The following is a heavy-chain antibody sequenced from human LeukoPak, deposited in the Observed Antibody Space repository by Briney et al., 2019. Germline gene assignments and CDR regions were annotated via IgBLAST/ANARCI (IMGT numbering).Heavy chain of an antibody. CDR1: GGTSSSYA. CDR3: ARVGGTVAGTGLDY. Sequence: GASVTVSCTASGGTSSSYAISWVRQAPGQGLEWMGGIIPIFGTANYAQKFQGRVTITADESTSTAYMELSSLRSEDTAVYYCARVGGTVAGTGLDYWGQGTLVTVSS. D-gene: IGHD6-19*01. CDR2: IIPIFGTA. V-gene: IGHV1-69*13. J-gene: IGHJ4*02.